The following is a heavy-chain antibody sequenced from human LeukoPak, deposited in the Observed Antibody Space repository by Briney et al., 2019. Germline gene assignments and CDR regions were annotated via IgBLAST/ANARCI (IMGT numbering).Heavy chain of an antibody. CDR2: IIPIFGTA. CDR1: GGTFSSYA. V-gene: IGHV1-69*05. J-gene: IGHJ4*02. Sequence: GASVKVSCKASGGTFSSYAISWVRQAPGQGLEWMGGIIPIFGTANYAQKFQGRVTITTDESTSTAYMELSSLRSEDTAVYYCARGPDGENTGFDCWGQGTLVTVSS. CDR3: ARGPDGENTGFDC. D-gene: IGHD7-27*01.